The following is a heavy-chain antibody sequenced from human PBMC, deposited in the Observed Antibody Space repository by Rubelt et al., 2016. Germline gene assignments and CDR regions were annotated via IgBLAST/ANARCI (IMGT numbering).Heavy chain of an antibody. CDR2: ISYDGSNK. V-gene: IGHV3-30*03. Sequence: AGRSLRLSCAASGFTFSSYGMHWVRQAPGKGLEWVAVISYDGSNKYYADSVKGRFTISRDNSKNTLYLQMNSLRAEDTALYYCARSRSTTRSDAFDIWGQGTMVTVSS. CDR3: ARSRSTTRSDAFDI. CDR1: GFTFSSYG. D-gene: IGHD2-2*01. J-gene: IGHJ3*02.